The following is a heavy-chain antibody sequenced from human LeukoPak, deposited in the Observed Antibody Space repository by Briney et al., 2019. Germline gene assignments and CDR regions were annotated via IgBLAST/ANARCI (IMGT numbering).Heavy chain of an antibody. CDR3: ARTYYYYYMDV. CDR1: GFTFSDYY. CDR2: ISSSGSTI. V-gene: IGHV3-11*01. Sequence: GGSLRLSCAASGFTFSDYYMSWIRQAPGKGLEWVSYISSSGSTIYYADSVRGRFTISRDNAKNSLYLQMNSLRAEDTAMYYCARTYYYYYMDVWGKGTTVTISS. J-gene: IGHJ6*03.